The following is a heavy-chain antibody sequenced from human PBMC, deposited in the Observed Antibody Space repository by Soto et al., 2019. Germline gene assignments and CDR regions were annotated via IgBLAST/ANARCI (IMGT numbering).Heavy chain of an antibody. D-gene: IGHD4-17*01. J-gene: IGHJ5*02. V-gene: IGHV3-23*01. CDR2: ISGSGGST. Sequence: GASVRLSCAASGFTFSSYAMSWVRQAPGKGLEWVSAISGSGGSTYYADSVKGRFTISRDNSKNTLYLQMNSLRAEDTAVYYCAKSKDYGDFNWFDPWGQGTLVTVSS. CDR3: AKSKDYGDFNWFDP. CDR1: GFTFSSYA.